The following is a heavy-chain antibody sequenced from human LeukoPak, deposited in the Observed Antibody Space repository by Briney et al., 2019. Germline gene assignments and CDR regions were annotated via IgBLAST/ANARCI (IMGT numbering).Heavy chain of an antibody. CDR1: GFTFSTYG. V-gene: IGHV3-33*06. Sequence: GGSLRLSCAASGFTFSTYGMHWVRQAPGTRLEWVAVIWYDGSNKYYADSVKGRFTISRDNSKNTLYLQMNSLRAEDTAVYYCAKDLLYCSSSSCSAHSSSPGYWGQGTLVTVSS. CDR2: IWYDGSNK. CDR3: AKDLLYCSSSSCSAHSSSPGY. J-gene: IGHJ4*02. D-gene: IGHD2-2*01.